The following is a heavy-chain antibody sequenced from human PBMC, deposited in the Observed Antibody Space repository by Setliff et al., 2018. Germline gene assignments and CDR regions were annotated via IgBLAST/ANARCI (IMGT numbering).Heavy chain of an antibody. CDR1: GFTFTIYG. D-gene: IGHD5-18*01. J-gene: IGHJ4*01. V-gene: IGHV3-30*02. CDR2: VRFDTTNE. CDR3: AKDSTSQYRYGYYFDS. Sequence: GGSLRLSCEASGFTFTIYGMHWVRQAPGKGLEWVAFVRFDTTNEYYADSVKGRFTISRDNSKNTLFLQMDSLTSEYTAVYYCAKDSTSQYRYGYYFDSWGQGALVTVSS.